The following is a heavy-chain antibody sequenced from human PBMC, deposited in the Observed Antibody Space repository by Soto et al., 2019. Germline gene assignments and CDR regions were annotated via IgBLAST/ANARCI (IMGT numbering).Heavy chain of an antibody. V-gene: IGHV3-7*01. CDR1: GFTFSSYW. CDR2: IKQDGSEK. J-gene: IGHJ6*02. D-gene: IGHD3-3*01. Sequence: HPGGSLRLSCAASGFTFSSYWMSWVRQAPGKGLEWVANIKQDGSEKYYVDSVKGRFTISRDNAKNSLYLQMNSLRAEDTAVYYCASDRYSYYDFWSGSLPYYYYGMDVWGQGTTVTVSS. CDR3: ASDRYSYYDFWSGSLPYYYYGMDV.